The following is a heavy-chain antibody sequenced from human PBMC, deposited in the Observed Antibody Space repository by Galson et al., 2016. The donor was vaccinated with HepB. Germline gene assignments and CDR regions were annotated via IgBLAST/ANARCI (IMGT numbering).Heavy chain of an antibody. CDR1: GFTFSDFY. CDR3: ARRDSSPDY. CDR2: ISDNGLRT. Sequence: SLRLSCAASGFTFSDFYMSWIRQAPGKGLEWVAFISDNGLRTNYAQSVEGRFTISRDNARDSLYLQMNTLGVGDTAVYYRARRDSSPDYWGQGTLVTVSS. J-gene: IGHJ4*02. D-gene: IGHD3-3*01. V-gene: IGHV3-11*06.